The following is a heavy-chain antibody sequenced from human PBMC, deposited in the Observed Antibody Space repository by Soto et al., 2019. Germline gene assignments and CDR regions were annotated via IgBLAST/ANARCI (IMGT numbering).Heavy chain of an antibody. Sequence: QVQLVESGGGVVQPGTSLRLSCAASGFTFRNHGMHWVRQAPGKGLEWVTVIWYDGSNKYYADSVKGRFTISRDNSRDMLYLQMNSLRVEDMAVYHCVRWGDPKVFDLWGQGTMVTVSS. CDR1: GFTFRNHG. D-gene: IGHD3-16*01. V-gene: IGHV3-33*01. CDR2: IWYDGSNK. J-gene: IGHJ3*01. CDR3: VRWGDPKVFDL.